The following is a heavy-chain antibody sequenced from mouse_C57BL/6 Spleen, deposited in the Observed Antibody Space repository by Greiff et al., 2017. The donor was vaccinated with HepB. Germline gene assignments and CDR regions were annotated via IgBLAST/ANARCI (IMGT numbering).Heavy chain of an antibody. Sequence: EVKLQESVAELVRPGASVKLSCTASGFNIKNTYMHWVKQRPEQGLEWIGRIDPANGNTKYAPKFQGKATITADTSSNTAYLQLSSLTSEDTAIYYCAREGFTTVVATRYFDVWGTGTTVTVSS. J-gene: IGHJ1*03. D-gene: IGHD1-1*01. V-gene: IGHV14-3*01. CDR2: IDPANGNT. CDR3: AREGFTTVVATRYFDV. CDR1: GFNIKNTY.